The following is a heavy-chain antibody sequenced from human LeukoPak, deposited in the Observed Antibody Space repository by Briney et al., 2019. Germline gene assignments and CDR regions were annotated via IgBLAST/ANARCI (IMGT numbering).Heavy chain of an antibody. CDR1: XXXXSSNSAA. CDR2: TYYRSKWYN. J-gene: IGHJ4*02. Sequence: SQTLXLXXXXSXXXXSSNSAAWNWXRQSPSRGLEWLGRTYYRSKWYNDYAVSVKSRTTINPDTSKNQFSLQLNSVTPEDTAVYYCARSGVIDMVPFDHWGQGALVTVSS. CDR3: ARSGVIDMVPFDH. D-gene: IGHD2-21*01. V-gene: IGHV6-1*01.